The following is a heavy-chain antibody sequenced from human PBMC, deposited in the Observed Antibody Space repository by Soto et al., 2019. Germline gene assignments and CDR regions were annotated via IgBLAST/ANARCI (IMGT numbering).Heavy chain of an antibody. J-gene: IGHJ4*02. CDR3: ARGGIQLWFLFLDPFDY. D-gene: IGHD5-18*01. CDR1: GFTFMSYA. V-gene: IGHV3-30-3*01. Sequence: GGSLRFSCAASGFTFMSYAMDWGLQAPGKGLEWVAVISYDGSNKYYADSVKGRFTISRDNSKNTLYLQMNSLRAEDTAVYYCARGGIQLWFLFLDPFDYWGQVALVTV. CDR2: ISYDGSNK.